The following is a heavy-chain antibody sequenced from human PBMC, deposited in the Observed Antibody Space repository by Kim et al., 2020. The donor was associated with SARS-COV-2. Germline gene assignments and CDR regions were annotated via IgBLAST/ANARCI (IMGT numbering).Heavy chain of an antibody. Sequence: GESLKISCKGSGYSFTSYWISWVRQMPGKGLEWMGRIDPSDSYTNYSPSFQGHVTISADKSISTAYLQWGSLKASDTARYYCARLEGSNWFDPWAREPWSPCPQ. CDR2: IDPSDSYT. J-gene: IGHJ5*02. CDR1: GYSFTSYW. V-gene: IGHV5-10-1*01. CDR3: ARLEGSNWFDP.